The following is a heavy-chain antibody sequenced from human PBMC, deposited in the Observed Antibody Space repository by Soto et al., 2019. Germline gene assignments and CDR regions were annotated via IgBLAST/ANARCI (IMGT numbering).Heavy chain of an antibody. Sequence: ESGGGLVRPGGSLRLSCAASGFNFISYDIHWVRQATGKGLEWVSGIGTAGDTYYPGAVEGRFIMSRENAENSVYLEMNSLRPGDTAVYYCARGVLGPGDYYYGMDVWGQGTTVTVFS. V-gene: IGHV3-13*01. CDR3: ARGVLGPGDYYYGMDV. CDR2: IGTAGDT. D-gene: IGHD2-8*02. CDR1: GFNFISYD. J-gene: IGHJ6*02.